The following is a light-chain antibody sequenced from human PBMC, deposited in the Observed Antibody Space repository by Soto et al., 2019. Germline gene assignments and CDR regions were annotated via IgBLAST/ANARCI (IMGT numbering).Light chain of an antibody. J-gene: IGLJ2*01. CDR1: SSNIGSNY. Sequence: QSVLAQPPSASGTPVQRVTISCSGSSSNIGSNYVYWYQQLPGTAPKLLNYRSNQRPSGVPDRFSGSKSGTSASLAISGLRSEDEADYSCAAWDDSRSAVVFCGGTKVTVL. V-gene: IGLV1-47*01. CDR3: AAWDDSRSAVV. CDR2: RSN.